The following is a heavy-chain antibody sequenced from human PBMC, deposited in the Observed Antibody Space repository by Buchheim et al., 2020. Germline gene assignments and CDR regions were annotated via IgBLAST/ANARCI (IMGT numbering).Heavy chain of an antibody. V-gene: IGHV3-30*18. D-gene: IGHD3-10*01. J-gene: IGHJ4*02. CDR1: GFTFSTYG. CDR3: AKYFLYYGSGSYFDY. CDR2: ILHDGSNK. Sequence: QVQLVESGGGVVQPGRSLRLSCAASGFTFSTYGMHWVRQAPGKGLEWVAVILHDGSNKNYADSVQGRFTISRDNSKNTLYLQMNSLRPEDTAVYYCAKYFLYYGSGSYFDYWGQGTL.